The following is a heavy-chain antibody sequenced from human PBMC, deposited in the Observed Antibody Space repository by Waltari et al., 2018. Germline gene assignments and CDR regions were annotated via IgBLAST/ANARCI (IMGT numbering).Heavy chain of an antibody. D-gene: IGHD2-15*01. CDR1: GGTISISNYY. J-gene: IGHJ6*03. CDR3: VRQGSGLWWYMDV. Sequence: QVQLQESGPGLVKPSETLSLTCSVSGGTISISNYYWGWIRQPPGKGLEWSASLCYSGSTDYTPSLRSRATLSVDTSKDQLSRMPSAATATDTAVYYCVRQGSGLWWYMDVWGKGTMVTVSS. CDR2: LCYSGST. V-gene: IGHV4-39*01.